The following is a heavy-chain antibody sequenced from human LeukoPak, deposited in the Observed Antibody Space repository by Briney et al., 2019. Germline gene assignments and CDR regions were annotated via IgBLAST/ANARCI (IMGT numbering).Heavy chain of an antibody. D-gene: IGHD4-17*01. Sequence: PSETLSLTCTVSGGSISSGGYYWSWIRQHPGKGLEWIGYIYYSGSTNYNPSLKSRVTISRDTSRNQFSLKMSSVTTADTAVYFCARAGEITVTGDHWGQGTLVTVSP. J-gene: IGHJ4*02. V-gene: IGHV4-61*08. CDR2: IYYSGST. CDR1: GGSISSGGYY. CDR3: ARAGEITVTGDH.